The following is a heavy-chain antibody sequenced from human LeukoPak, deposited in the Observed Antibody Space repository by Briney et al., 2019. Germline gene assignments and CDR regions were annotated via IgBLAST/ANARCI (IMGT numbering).Heavy chain of an antibody. J-gene: IGHJ6*03. CDR2: IIPIFGTA. CDR3: ATPTYYDFWSGYSNTYYYYYMDV. V-gene: IGHV1-69*13. CDR1: GGTFSSYA. Sequence: SVKVSCKASGGTFSSYAISWVRQAPGQGLEWMGGIIPIFGTANYAQKFQGRATITADESTSTAYMELSSLRSEDTAVYYCATPTYYDFWSGYSNTYYYYYMDVWGKGTTVTVSS. D-gene: IGHD3-3*01.